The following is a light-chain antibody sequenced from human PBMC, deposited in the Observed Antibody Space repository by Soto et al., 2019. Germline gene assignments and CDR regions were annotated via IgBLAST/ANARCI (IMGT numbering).Light chain of an antibody. CDR1: QSVSSSY. CDR3: QHYGGSPPIT. J-gene: IGKJ5*01. CDR2: GAS. Sequence: EIVLTQSPGTLSLSPGERATLSCRASQSVSSSYLAWYQQKPGQAPRLLIYGASSSATGIPDRFSGSGSGTDFTLTISRLEPEDFAVYYCQHYGGSPPITFGQGTRLE. V-gene: IGKV3-20*01.